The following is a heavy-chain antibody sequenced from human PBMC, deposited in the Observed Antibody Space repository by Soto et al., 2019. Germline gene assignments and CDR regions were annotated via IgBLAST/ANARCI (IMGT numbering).Heavy chain of an antibody. V-gene: IGHV1-18*04. CDR3: ARDSKWLIINGNWFDS. J-gene: IGHJ5*01. CDR1: GYNFINYG. D-gene: IGHD5-12*01. CDR2: ISGSNGAT. Sequence: QVQLVQSGAEVKKPEASVKVSCKFSGYNFINYGMTWVRQAPGQGLEWMGWISGSNGATKYAQRFQARVTLTTDTSTNTAYMELRSLRLDDTAVYYCARDSKWLIINGNWFDSWGQGTLVTVSS.